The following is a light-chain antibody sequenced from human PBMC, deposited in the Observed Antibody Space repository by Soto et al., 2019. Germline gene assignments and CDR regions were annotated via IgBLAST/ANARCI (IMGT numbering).Light chain of an antibody. Sequence: DMQMTQSPSSLSASVGDRVTITCRARQNINIYLNWYQQKPGTAPKLLIYATPSLQSGVPSKFSGSGSGTDFTLSIRSLQPEDFATYYCQQTYTTPITFGQGTRREIK. CDR3: QQTYTTPIT. CDR2: ATP. V-gene: IGKV1-39*01. CDR1: QNINIY. J-gene: IGKJ5*01.